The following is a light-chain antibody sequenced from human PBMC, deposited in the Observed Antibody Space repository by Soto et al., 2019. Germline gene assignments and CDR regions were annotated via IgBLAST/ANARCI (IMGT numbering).Light chain of an antibody. V-gene: IGLV2-8*01. Sequence: QSALTQPPSASGSPGQSVTISCTGTSSDVGGYNYVSWYQQHPGKVPKLMIYEVSKRPSGVPDRFSGSKSGNTASLTVSGLQAEEEADYYCSSYAGRNTLVFGGGTKLTVL. CDR1: SSDVGGYNY. J-gene: IGLJ2*01. CDR2: EVS. CDR3: SSYAGRNTLV.